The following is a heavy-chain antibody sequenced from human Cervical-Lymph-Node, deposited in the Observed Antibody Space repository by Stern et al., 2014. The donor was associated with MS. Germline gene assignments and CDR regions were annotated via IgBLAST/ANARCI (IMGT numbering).Heavy chain of an antibody. CDR2: ISSSGGT. CDR3: ARGYTTSSGRPDY. V-gene: IGHV4-59*08. D-gene: IGHD6-6*01. CDR1: GGSTSSYY. Sequence: VQLVESGPGLVKPSETLSLTCTVSGGSTSSYYWSWIRQPPGKGLEWIGYISSSGGTKYNPSLKSRVTISLDTSQYHFSLNLSSVTAADTAVYYCARGYTTSSGRPDYWGQGTLVTVSS. J-gene: IGHJ4*02.